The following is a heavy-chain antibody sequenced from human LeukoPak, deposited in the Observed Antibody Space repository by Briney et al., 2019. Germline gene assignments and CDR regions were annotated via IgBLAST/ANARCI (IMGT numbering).Heavy chain of an antibody. CDR1: GFTFSSYA. CDR3: ASSSGWQTQSDY. CDR2: ISGSGGST. Sequence: GGSLRLSCAASGFTFSSYAMSWVRQAPGKGLEWVSAISGSGGSTYYADSVKGRFTISRDNSKNTLYLQMNSLRAEDTAVYCCASSSGWQTQSDYWGQGTLVTVSS. D-gene: IGHD6-19*01. J-gene: IGHJ4*02. V-gene: IGHV3-23*01.